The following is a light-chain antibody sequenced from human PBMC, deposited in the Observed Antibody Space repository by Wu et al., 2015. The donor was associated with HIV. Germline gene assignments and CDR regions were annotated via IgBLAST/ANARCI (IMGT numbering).Light chain of an antibody. CDR2: GAS. J-gene: IGKJ5*01. Sequence: EILMTQSPATLSVSPGDRVTLSCTSSQSINSNLAWYQQKPGQAPRLLIYGASSRATGIPDRFSGSGSGTDFTLTISRLEPEDFAVYYCQQYGSSPRITFGQGTRLEIK. CDR1: QSINSN. CDR3: QQYGSSPRIT. V-gene: IGKV3-20*01.